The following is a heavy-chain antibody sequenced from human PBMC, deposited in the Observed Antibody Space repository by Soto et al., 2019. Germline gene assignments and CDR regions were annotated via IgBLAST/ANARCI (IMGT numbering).Heavy chain of an antibody. CDR2: FDPEDGET. V-gene: IGHV1-24*01. CDR1: GYALTELS. Sequence: GASVKVSCKVSGYALTELSMHWVRQAPGKGLEWMGGFDPEDGETIYAQKFQGRVTMTEDTSTDTAYMELSSLRSEDTAVYYCATVRITARPATSYYYYYGMDVWGQGTTVTVS. D-gene: IGHD6-6*01. CDR3: ATVRITARPATSYYYYYGMDV. J-gene: IGHJ6*02.